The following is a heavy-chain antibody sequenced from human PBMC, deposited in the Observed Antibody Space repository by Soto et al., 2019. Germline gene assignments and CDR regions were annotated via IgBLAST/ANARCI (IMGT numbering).Heavy chain of an antibody. CDR2: ISYDGSNK. Sequence: HPVGSLRLSCAASGFTFSSYGMHWVRQAPGNGLEWVAVISYDGSNKYYADSVKGRFTISRDNSKNTLYLQMNSLRAEDTAVYYCAKDLDWNYTFDYWGQGTLVTVSS. CDR1: GFTFSSYG. V-gene: IGHV3-30*18. CDR3: AKDLDWNYTFDY. D-gene: IGHD1-7*01. J-gene: IGHJ4*02.